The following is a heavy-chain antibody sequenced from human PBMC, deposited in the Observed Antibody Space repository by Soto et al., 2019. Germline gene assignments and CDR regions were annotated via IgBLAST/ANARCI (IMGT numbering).Heavy chain of an antibody. J-gene: IGHJ4*02. V-gene: IGHV4-31*03. CDR2: IYYSGST. CDR1: GGSISSGGYY. D-gene: IGHD2-15*01. CDR3: ARGHGYCSGGSCDEYYFDY. Sequence: QVQLQESGPGLVKPSQTLSLTCTVSGGSISSGGYYWSWIRQHPGKGLEWIGYIYYSGSTYYNPSLKSRVTISVDTSKNQSSLKLSSVTPADTAVYYCARGHGYCSGGSCDEYYFDYWGQGTLVTVSS.